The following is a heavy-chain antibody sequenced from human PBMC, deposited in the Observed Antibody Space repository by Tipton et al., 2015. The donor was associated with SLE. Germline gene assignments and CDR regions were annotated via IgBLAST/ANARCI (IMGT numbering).Heavy chain of an antibody. CDR3: VRVEGAYDQYYFDS. CDR2: IYYSGST. J-gene: IGHJ4*02. V-gene: IGHV4-59*01. CDR1: GGSISRYY. D-gene: IGHD5-12*01. Sequence: TLSLTCTVSGGSISRYYWSWIRQSPEKGLEWIGYIYYSGSTKYNPPLESRVTISVDTSKNQFSLKLSSVTVADTAVYYCVRVEGAYDQYYFDSWGQGTLVTVSS.